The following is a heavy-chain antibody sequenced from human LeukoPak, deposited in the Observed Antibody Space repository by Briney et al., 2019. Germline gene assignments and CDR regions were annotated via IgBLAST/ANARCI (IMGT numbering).Heavy chain of an antibody. CDR2: INPNSGGT. V-gene: IGHV1-2*02. CDR3: ARDPLGVENAFDI. J-gene: IGHJ3*02. D-gene: IGHD1-26*01. CDR1: GYXFTGYY. Sequence: ASVKVSCKASGYXFTGYYIHWVRQAPGQGLEWMGWINPNSGGTNYAQRFQGRVTMTRDTSISTAYMELSRLRSDDTAVYYCARDPLGVENAFDIWGQGTMVTVSS.